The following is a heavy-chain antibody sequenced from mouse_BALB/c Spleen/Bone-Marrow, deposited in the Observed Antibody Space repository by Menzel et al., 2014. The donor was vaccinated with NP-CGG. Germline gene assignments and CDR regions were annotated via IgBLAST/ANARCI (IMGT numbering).Heavy chain of an antibody. CDR1: GYTFTSYT. CDR2: INPSSGYT. Sequence: VQLQESGAELARPGASVKMSCKASGYTFTSYTMHWVKQRPGQGLEWIGYINPSSGYTNYNQKFKDKATLTADKSSSTAYMQLSSLTSEDSAVYYCARSNGNYVLAYWGQGTLVTGSA. J-gene: IGHJ3*01. D-gene: IGHD2-1*01. V-gene: IGHV1-4*01. CDR3: ARSNGNYVLAY.